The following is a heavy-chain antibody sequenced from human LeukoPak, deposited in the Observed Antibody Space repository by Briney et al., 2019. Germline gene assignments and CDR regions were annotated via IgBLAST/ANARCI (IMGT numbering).Heavy chain of an antibody. CDR3: ANRRCTSSSCYLEY. V-gene: IGHV3-23*01. D-gene: IGHD2-2*01. Sequence: GGSLRLSCAASGFTFSSYDMSWVRQAPVKGLEWVLALSGSGGTTYADSVKGRFTISRDNSKNTVYLQMNSLRAEDTAVYYCANRRCTSSSCYLEYWGQGILVAVTS. J-gene: IGHJ4*02. CDR1: GFTFSSYD. CDR2: LSGSGGTT.